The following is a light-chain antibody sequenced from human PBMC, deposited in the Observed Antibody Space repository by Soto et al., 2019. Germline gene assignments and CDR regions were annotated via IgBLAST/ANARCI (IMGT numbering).Light chain of an antibody. J-gene: IGKJ1*01. CDR2: DAS. V-gene: IGKV1-5*02. Sequence: DIQMPQSPSSLSASFGDRVTIICRASQSVSNRFAWYQQKPGKAPKVLIYDASSWAGGVPSRFTGSGSGTEFTLTINSPQPDDFATYYCQQYSAYWTFGQGTKVDIK. CDR3: QQYSAYWT. CDR1: QSVSNR.